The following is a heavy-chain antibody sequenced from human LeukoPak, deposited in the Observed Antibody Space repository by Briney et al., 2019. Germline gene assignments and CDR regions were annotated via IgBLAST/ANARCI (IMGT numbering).Heavy chain of an antibody. V-gene: IGHV1-2*02. Sequence: ASVEVSCKASGYTFTGYYMSWVRQAPGQGPEWMGWINPNTGDTKYAPKFQGRVTMTRDTSISTAYMELSRLRSDDTAIYFCARDEPYYYGSGIYYTWFDPWGQGTLVTVSS. D-gene: IGHD3-10*01. J-gene: IGHJ5*02. CDR2: INPNTGDT. CDR1: GYTFTGYY. CDR3: ARDEPYYYGSGIYYTWFDP.